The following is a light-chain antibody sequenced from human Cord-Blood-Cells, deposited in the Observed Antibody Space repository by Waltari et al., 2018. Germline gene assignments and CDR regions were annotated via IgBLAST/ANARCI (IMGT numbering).Light chain of an antibody. CDR1: DFGGSTY. CDR3: SSYTSSSTPNYV. V-gene: IGLV2-14*01. Sequence: QSPLTQPASVSGSPGQPTTISRDFGGSTYAPWNQQHQGKAPKLMLYDVSNRPSGVSNRFSGSKSGNTASLTISGLQAEDEADYYCSSYTSSSTPNYVFGTGTKVTVL. CDR2: DVS. J-gene: IGLJ1*01.